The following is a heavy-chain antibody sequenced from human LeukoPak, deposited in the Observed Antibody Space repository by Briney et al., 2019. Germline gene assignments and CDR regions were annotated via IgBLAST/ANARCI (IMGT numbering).Heavy chain of an antibody. V-gene: IGHV3-21*06. Sequence: GGSLRLSCVASGFTFSSYTMNWVRQAPGKGLEWVSSISGSSNYIYYADSVKGRFTISRDNAKNSLYLQMNSLRAEDTAVYYCARDSEGYQLLKGFDYWGQGTLVTVSS. CDR2: ISGSSNYI. CDR3: ARDSEGYQLLKGFDY. CDR1: GFTFSSYT. J-gene: IGHJ4*02. D-gene: IGHD2-2*01.